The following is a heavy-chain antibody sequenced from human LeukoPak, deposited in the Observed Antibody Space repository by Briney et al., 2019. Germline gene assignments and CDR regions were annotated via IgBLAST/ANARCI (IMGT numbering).Heavy chain of an antibody. Sequence: GGSLRLSCAASGFTFSTYTMAWVRQAPGGGLECVSGSSGDGYYADSVQGRFAISRDNSKSTLYLQMNSLRAEDTAVYYCARDGRFLEWLLYGDYYYGMDVWGQGTTVTVSS. CDR3: ARDGRFLEWLLYGDYYYGMDV. CDR1: GFTFSTYT. J-gene: IGHJ6*02. V-gene: IGHV3-23*01. CDR2: SSGDG. D-gene: IGHD3-3*01.